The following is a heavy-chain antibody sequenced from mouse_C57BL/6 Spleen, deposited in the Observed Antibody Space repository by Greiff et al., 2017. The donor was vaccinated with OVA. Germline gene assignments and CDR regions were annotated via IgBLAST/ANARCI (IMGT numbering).Heavy chain of an antibody. CDR3: ARGMVTTPYYYAMDY. J-gene: IGHJ4*01. V-gene: IGHV1-52*01. CDR2: IDPSDSET. Sequence: QVQLQQPGAELVRPGSSVKLSCKASGYTFTSSWMHWVKQRPIQGLEWIGNIDPSDSETNYNQKFKDKATLTVDKSSSTAYMQLSSLTSEDSAVYYCARGMVTTPYYYAMDYWGQGTSVTVSS. CDR1: GYTFTSSW. D-gene: IGHD2-3*01.